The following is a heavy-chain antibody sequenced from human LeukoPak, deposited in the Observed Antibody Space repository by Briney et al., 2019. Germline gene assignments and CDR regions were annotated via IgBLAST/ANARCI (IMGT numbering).Heavy chain of an antibody. D-gene: IGHD3-10*01. V-gene: IGHV4-39*07. CDR2: IYYSGST. CDR1: GGSISSSSYY. CDR3: ARGRGEGRGISMVRGVRAPSYNWFDP. Sequence: ASETLSLTCTVSGGSISSSSYYWGWIRQPPGKGLEWIGSIYYSGSTYYNPSLKSRVTISVDTSKNQFSLKLSSVTAADTAVYYCARGRGEGRGISMVRGVRAPSYNWFDPWGHGTLVTVSS. J-gene: IGHJ5*02.